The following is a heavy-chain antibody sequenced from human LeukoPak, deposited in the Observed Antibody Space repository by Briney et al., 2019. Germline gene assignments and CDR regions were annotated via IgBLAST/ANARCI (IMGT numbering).Heavy chain of an antibody. D-gene: IGHD6-13*01. V-gene: IGHV3-30*04. CDR1: GFTFSSYA. CDR2: ISYDGSNK. J-gene: IGHJ4*02. CDR3: ARSSSWYGSS. Sequence: GRSLRLSCAASGFTFSSYAMHWVRQAPGKGLEWVAVISYDGSNKYYADSVKGRFTISRDNSKNTLYLQMNSLRAEDTGVYYCARSSSWYGSSWGQGTLVTVCS.